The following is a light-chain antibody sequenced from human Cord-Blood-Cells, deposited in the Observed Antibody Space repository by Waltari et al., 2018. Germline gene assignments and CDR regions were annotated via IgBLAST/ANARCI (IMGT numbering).Light chain of an antibody. Sequence: QSALTQPRSVSGSPGQSVTISCTGTSSDVGGYNYVSWYQQHPGKDPKLMIYDVSKRPSGVPDRFSGSKSGKTASLTISVLQAEDEADYYCCSYAGSYTWVFGGGTKLTVL. J-gene: IGLJ3*02. CDR3: CSYAGSYTWV. V-gene: IGLV2-11*01. CDR2: DVS. CDR1: SSDVGGYNY.